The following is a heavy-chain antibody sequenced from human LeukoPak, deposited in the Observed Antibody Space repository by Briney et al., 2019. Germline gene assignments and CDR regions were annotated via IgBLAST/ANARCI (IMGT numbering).Heavy chain of an antibody. J-gene: IGHJ4*02. CDR2: ISAYNGNT. Sequence: SVKVSCKASGYTFTSYGISWVRQAPGQGLEWMGWISAYNGNTNYAQKLQGRVTMTTDTSTSTAYMELRSLRSDDTAVYYCARDSHYYGSGSYYNQWGQGTLVTVSS. CDR1: GYTFTSYG. CDR3: ARDSHYYGSGSYYNQ. D-gene: IGHD3-10*01. V-gene: IGHV1-18*01.